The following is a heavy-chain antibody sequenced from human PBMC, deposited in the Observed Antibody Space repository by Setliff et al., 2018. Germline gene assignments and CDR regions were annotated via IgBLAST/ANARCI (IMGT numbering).Heavy chain of an antibody. CDR3: ARDREGDGNYYMDV. V-gene: IGHV3-7*03. CDR1: RFTFNNYW. Sequence: PGGSLRLSCAASRFTFNNYWMSWVRQAPGKGLEWVANIKQDGSEKYYVDSVKGRFTISRDNAKNSLYLQMNSLRAEDTAVYYCARDREGDGNYYMDVWGKGTTVTVSS. D-gene: IGHD1-1*01. CDR2: IKQDGSEK. J-gene: IGHJ6*03.